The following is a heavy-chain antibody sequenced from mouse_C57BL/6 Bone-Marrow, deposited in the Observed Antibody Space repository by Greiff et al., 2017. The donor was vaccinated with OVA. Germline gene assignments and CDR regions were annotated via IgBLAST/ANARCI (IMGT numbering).Heavy chain of an antibody. Sequence: QVQLQQSGAELVMPGASVKLSCKASGYTFTSYWMHWVKQRPGQGLEWIGEIDPSDSYTNYNQKFKGKSTLTVDKSSSTAYMQLSSLTSEDSAVYYCASGGSSDAMDYWGQGTSVTVSS. CDR3: ASGGSSDAMDY. D-gene: IGHD3-2*02. V-gene: IGHV1-69*01. CDR2: IDPSDSYT. J-gene: IGHJ4*01. CDR1: GYTFTSYW.